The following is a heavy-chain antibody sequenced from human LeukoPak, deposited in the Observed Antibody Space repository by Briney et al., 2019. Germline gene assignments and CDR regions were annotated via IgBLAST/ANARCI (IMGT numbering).Heavy chain of an antibody. J-gene: IGHJ4*02. CDR2: INPDGNKK. V-gene: IGHV3-7*01. D-gene: IGHD5-18*01. Sequence: GGSLRLSCAVSGLTFSSSWMDWVRQAPGKGLEWVASINPDGNKKYSADSVKGRFTISRDDAENSLYLQMNSLRVGDTAFYYCARDLAYSRLDYWGQGMLVTVSS. CDR1: GLTFSSSW. CDR3: ARDLAYSRLDY.